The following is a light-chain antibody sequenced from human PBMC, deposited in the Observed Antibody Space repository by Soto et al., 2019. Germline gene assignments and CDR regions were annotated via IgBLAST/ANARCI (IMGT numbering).Light chain of an antibody. CDR1: QGVSSY. CDR3: QQANSFPIT. Sequence: IQMTQSPSSVSASVGDRVTITCRASQGVSSYLAWYQQKPGKAPKLLIYAASSLQSGVPSRFGGSGFVTDFTLTIDSLQPEDFATYDCQQANSFPITYGQGTRLEIK. V-gene: IGKV1-12*01. J-gene: IGKJ5*01. CDR2: AAS.